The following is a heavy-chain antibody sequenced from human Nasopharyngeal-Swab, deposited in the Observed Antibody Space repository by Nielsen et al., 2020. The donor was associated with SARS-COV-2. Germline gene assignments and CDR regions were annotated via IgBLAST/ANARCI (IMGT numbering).Heavy chain of an antibody. J-gene: IGHJ6*02. CDR1: GCTFSSYA. CDR3: ARGLVQLERIGGSYYYYGMDV. V-gene: IGHV1-69*13. CDR2: IIPIFGTA. D-gene: IGHD1-1*01. Sequence: SVTVSCKASGCTFSSYAISWVRQAPGQGLEWMGGIIPIFGTANYAQKFQGRVTITADESTSTAYMELSSLRSEDTAVYYCARGLVQLERIGGSYYYYGMDVWGQGTTVTVSS.